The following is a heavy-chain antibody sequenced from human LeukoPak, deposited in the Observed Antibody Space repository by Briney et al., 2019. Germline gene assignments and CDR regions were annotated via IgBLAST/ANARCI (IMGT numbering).Heavy chain of an antibody. V-gene: IGHV3-48*01. CDR3: ARDSGVGASVRNWFDP. CDR1: GFTFSSYS. Sequence: GGSLRLSCAAFGFTFSSYSMNWVLHPAGKGQEWVSYISSRSSTTYYADSVKGRFAISRDNAKNSLYLQMNSLRAEDTAVYYCARDSGVGASVRNWFDPWGQGTLVTVSS. CDR2: ISSRSSTT. D-gene: IGHD1-26*01. J-gene: IGHJ5*02.